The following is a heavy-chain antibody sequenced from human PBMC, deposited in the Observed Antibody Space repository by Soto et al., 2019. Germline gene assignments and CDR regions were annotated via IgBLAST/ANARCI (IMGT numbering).Heavy chain of an antibody. J-gene: IGHJ4*02. CDR3: ARGPTSLYDFWSGYYRFDY. D-gene: IGHD3-3*01. CDR1: GGSFSGYY. V-gene: IGHV4-34*01. CDR2: INHSGST. Sequence: QVQLQQWGAGLLKPSETLSLTCAVYGGSFSGYYWSWIRQPPGKGLEWIGEINHSGSTNYNPSLKSRVTISVDTSKNQFSLELSSVTAADTAVYYCARGPTSLYDFWSGYYRFDYWGQGTLVTVSS.